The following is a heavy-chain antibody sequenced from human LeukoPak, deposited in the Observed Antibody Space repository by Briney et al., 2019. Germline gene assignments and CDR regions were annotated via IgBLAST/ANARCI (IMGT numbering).Heavy chain of an antibody. V-gene: IGHV4-38-2*02. CDR2: IYASGTT. J-gene: IGHJ4*02. CDR1: GYSMRSGYY. Sequence: NPSATLSLTCTVSGYSMRSGYYWGWIRQPPGEGLEWIGAIYASGTTYYNPSLESRVTISVDTSKNQFSLKLSSVTAADTAVYYCARDRRYFNSRGYSPLDYWGQGTLVTVSS. D-gene: IGHD3-22*01. CDR3: ARDRRYFNSRGYSPLDY.